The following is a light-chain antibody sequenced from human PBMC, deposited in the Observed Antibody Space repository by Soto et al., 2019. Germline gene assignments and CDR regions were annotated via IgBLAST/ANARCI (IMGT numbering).Light chain of an antibody. Sequence: QAVVTQPPSVSGAPGQRVTISCTGSSSSIGAGYDVHWYQQLPGTAPKLLIYGNSNRPSGVPDRFSGSKSGTSASLAITGLQAEDEADYYCQSYDSSLSGRDVVFGGGTQLTVL. CDR3: QSYDSSLSGRDVV. CDR2: GNS. V-gene: IGLV1-40*01. J-gene: IGLJ2*01. CDR1: SSSIGAGYD.